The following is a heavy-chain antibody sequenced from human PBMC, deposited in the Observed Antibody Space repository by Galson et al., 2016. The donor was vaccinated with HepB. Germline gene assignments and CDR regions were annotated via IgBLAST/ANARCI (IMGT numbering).Heavy chain of an antibody. D-gene: IGHD4-17*01. J-gene: IGHJ4*02. CDR2: IKQDGTE. Sequence: SLRLSCAASGFSFNTYWMSWVRQAPGKGLEWVATIKQDGTENYVDSVKGRFTISRDNAKNSLYLQMNSLRAEDTAAYYCARGPDYGDWVDFLDCWGQGTLVTVSS. CDR1: GFSFNTYW. CDR3: ARGPDYGDWVDFLDC. V-gene: IGHV3-7*04.